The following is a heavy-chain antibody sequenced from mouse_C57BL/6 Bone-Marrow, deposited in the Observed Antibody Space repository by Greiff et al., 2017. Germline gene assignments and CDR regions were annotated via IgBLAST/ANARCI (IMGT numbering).Heavy chain of an antibody. CDR1: GYTFTDYY. CDR3: ARYYGSRRVDY. V-gene: IGHV1-26*01. Sequence: EVQLQQSGPELVKPGASVKISCKASGYTFTDYYMNWVKQSHGKSLEWIGDINPNNGGTSYNQKFKGKATLTVDKSSSTAYMELRSLTSEDSAVYYCARYYGSRRVDYWGQGTTLTVSS. J-gene: IGHJ2*01. D-gene: IGHD1-1*01. CDR2: INPNNGGT.